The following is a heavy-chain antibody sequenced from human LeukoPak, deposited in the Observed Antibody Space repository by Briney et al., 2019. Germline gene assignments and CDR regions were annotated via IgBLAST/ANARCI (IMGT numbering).Heavy chain of an antibody. CDR2: ISRSGSTI. V-gene: IGHV3-48*03. CDR1: GFTFSSYE. Sequence: GGSPRLSCAASGFTFSSYEMNWVRQAPGKGLEWVSYISRSGSTIFSADSVKGRFTTSRDNAKNSLFLQMNSLRAEDTAVYYCARELMHTGGYRTSDYWGQGTLVTVSS. J-gene: IGHJ4*02. D-gene: IGHD5-12*01. CDR3: ARELMHTGGYRTSDY.